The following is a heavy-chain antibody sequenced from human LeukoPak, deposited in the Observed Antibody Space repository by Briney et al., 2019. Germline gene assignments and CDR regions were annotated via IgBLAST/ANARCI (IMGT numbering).Heavy chain of an antibody. D-gene: IGHD2-2*01. V-gene: IGHV4-39*01. J-gene: IGHJ4*02. CDR2: IHYTGST. CDR1: GGSISVSSYY. Sequence: PSETLSLTCTVSGGSISVSSYYWGWIRQPPGKGLEWIGSIHYTGSTYYKPSLKSRVTISVDTSKNQFSLKLTSVTAADTAVYYCARPPGFRTSFWDWGQGTLVTVSS. CDR3: ARPPGFRTSFWD.